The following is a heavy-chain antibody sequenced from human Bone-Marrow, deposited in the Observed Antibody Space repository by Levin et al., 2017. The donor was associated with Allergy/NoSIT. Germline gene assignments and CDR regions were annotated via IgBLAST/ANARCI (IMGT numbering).Heavy chain of an antibody. CDR2: ISGSGGST. J-gene: IGHJ4*02. CDR1: GFTFSSYA. Sequence: PGGSLRLSCAASGFTFSSYAMSWVRQAPGKGLEWVSAISGSGGSTYYADSVKGRFTISRDNSKNTLYLQMNSLRAEDTAVYYCAGGSQAVAGRTSLGYWGQGTLVTVSS. CDR3: AGGSQAVAGRTSLGY. V-gene: IGHV3-23*01. D-gene: IGHD6-19*01.